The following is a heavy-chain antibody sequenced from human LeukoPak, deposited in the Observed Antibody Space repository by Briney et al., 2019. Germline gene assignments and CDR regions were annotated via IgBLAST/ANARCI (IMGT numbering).Heavy chain of an antibody. CDR2: IKQDGSDK. Sequence: QPGGSLRLSCAASGFTFNSYWMTWVRQAPGKGREWVADIKQDGSDKYYAGSVKGRFTISRDNAKNSLYLQMNSLRAEDTAVYSCARYNSAWKTDDYWGQGTLVTVSS. CDR1: GFTFNSYW. J-gene: IGHJ4*02. V-gene: IGHV3-7*03. CDR3: ARYNSAWKTDDY. D-gene: IGHD6-19*01.